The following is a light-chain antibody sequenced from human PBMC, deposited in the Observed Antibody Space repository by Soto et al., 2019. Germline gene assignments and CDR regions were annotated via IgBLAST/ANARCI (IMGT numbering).Light chain of an antibody. J-gene: IGLJ1*01. CDR1: SSDVGGYNY. CDR2: DVS. Sequence: QSALTQPASVSGSPGPSITISCTGTSSDVGGYNYVSWYQHHPGKAPKLMIYDVSNRPSGVSNRFSVSQSGNTASLTISGLQPEDEADYYCSSYTTSNTRQIVLGTGTKLTVL. V-gene: IGLV2-14*03. CDR3: SSYTTSNTRQIV.